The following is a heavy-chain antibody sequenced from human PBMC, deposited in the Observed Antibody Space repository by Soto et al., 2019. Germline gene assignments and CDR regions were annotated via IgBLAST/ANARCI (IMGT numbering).Heavy chain of an antibody. CDR3: ARLEGLATISYYFDF. V-gene: IGHV4-39*01. D-gene: IGHD3-9*01. Sequence: QLQESGPGLVKPSETLSLTCSVSGDSINSDKYYWGWIRQPPGKGLEWIGSIYYRGNTYYNLSLQPRVTISLDKSKSQFSLRLNSVTAADSAVYFCARLEGLATISYYFDFWGQGAQVTVSS. J-gene: IGHJ4*02. CDR1: GDSINSDKYY. CDR2: IYYRGNT.